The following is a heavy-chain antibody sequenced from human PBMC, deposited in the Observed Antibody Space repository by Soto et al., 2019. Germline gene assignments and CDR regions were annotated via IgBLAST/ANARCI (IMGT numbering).Heavy chain of an antibody. CDR3: ARATYSSGDLDY. D-gene: IGHD6-19*01. V-gene: IGHV4-34*01. Sequence: PSETLSLTCAVYGGSFSGYYWSWIRQPPGKGLEWIGEINHSGSTNYNPSLKSRVTISVDTSKNQFSLKLSSVTAADMAVYYCARATYSSGDLDYWGQGTQVTVSS. CDR1: GGSFSGYY. J-gene: IGHJ4*02. CDR2: INHSGST.